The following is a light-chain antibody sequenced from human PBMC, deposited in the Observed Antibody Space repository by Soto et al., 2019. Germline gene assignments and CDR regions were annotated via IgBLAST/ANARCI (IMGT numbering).Light chain of an antibody. J-gene: IGLJ2*01. CDR1: SSDVGSYNR. CDR2: EVS. V-gene: IGLV2-18*02. Sequence: QSALTQPPSVSGSPGQSVTISCTGTSSDVGSYNRVSWYQKSPGTAPKLMIYEVSKRPSGVPDRFSGSKSGNTASLTISGLQAEDEADYYCNSYRSTRPVFGGGTKLTVL. CDR3: NSYRSTRPV.